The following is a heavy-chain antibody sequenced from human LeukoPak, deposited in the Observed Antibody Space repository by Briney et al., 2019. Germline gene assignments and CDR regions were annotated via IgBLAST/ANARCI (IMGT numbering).Heavy chain of an antibody. CDR3: ARGAGTRSGTFDI. V-gene: IGHV4-61*02. D-gene: IGHD1/OR15-1a*01. Sequence: SETLSLTCTVSGDSISSGSFYRSWTRQPAGTGLEWIGRIHTSGSTSYSPSLKSRVTMSIDTSKNQFSLKLYSVTATDTAVYYCARGAGTRSGTFDIWGQGTMVTVSS. CDR2: IHTSGST. J-gene: IGHJ3*02. CDR1: GDSISSGSFY.